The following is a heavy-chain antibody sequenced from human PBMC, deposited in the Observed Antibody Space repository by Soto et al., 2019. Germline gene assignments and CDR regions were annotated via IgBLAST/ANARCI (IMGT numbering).Heavy chain of an antibody. CDR2: ISYDGSHK. Sequence: GGSLRLSCGASGFSFSSYGTHWVRQAPGKGLEWVAVISYDGSHKYYADSVKGRFTISRDNSKNTLYVQMNSLRAEDTAMYYCAKDHSNSGDYYYGMDVWGQGTTVTAP. J-gene: IGHJ6*02. CDR1: GFSFSSYG. D-gene: IGHD6-13*01. CDR3: AKDHSNSGDYYYGMDV. V-gene: IGHV3-30*18.